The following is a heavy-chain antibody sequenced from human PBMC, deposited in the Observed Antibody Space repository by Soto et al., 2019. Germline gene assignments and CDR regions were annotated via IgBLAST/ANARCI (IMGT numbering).Heavy chain of an antibody. Sequence: SETLSLTCAVSDGSISSSSCYWDWIRQPPGKGLEWIGSIYYSGSTYYNPSLKSRVTISVDTSKNQFSLKLSSVTAADTAVYYCARRGWLRLTYYYYYMDVWGKGTTVTVSS. CDR2: IYYSGST. CDR1: DGSISSSSCY. CDR3: ARRGWLRLTYYYYYMDV. J-gene: IGHJ6*03. V-gene: IGHV4-39*01. D-gene: IGHD5-12*01.